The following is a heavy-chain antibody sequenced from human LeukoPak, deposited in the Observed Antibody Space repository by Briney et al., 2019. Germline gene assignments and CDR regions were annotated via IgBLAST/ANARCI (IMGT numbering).Heavy chain of an antibody. D-gene: IGHD5-12*01. J-gene: IGHJ6*04. CDR1: GFTFSSYE. Sequence: GGSLRLSCAASGFTFSSYEMNWVRQAPGKGLEWVSYISSSGSTIYYADSVKGRFTISRDNAKNSLYLQMNSLRAEDTAVYYCARDDIVATISQVPYGMDVWGKGTTVPVSS. V-gene: IGHV3-48*03. CDR2: ISSSGSTI. CDR3: ARDDIVATISQVPYGMDV.